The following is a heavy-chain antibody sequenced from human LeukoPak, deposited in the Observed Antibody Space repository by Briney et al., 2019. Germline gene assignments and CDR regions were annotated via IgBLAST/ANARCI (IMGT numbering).Heavy chain of an antibody. V-gene: IGHV4-59*12. J-gene: IGHJ3*02. CDR1: GDSTAGYF. D-gene: IGHD3-22*01. Sequence: KSSETLSLTCSVSGDSTAGYFWGWIRQSPGRAPEWLAYVYRSGQSDYNSSLRGRVTVSLDRSKTQVSLRLRSLTAADTAVYYCASGKYYYDDSASVNRASRTAFHIWAQGTMVLVSS. CDR2: VYRSGQS. CDR3: ASGKYYYDDSASVNRASRTAFHI.